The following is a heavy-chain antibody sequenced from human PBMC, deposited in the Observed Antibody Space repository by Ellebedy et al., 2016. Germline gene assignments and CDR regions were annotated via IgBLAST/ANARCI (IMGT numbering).Heavy chain of an antibody. CDR2: ISYDGSNK. D-gene: IGHD1-14*01. CDR3: ASLPGSGNYYYMDV. J-gene: IGHJ6*03. CDR1: GFTFSSYA. Sequence: GESLKISXAASGFTFSSYAMHWVRQAPGKGLEWVAVISYDGSNKYYADSVKGRFTISRDNSKNTLYLQMNSLRAEDTAVYYCASLPGSGNYYYMDVWGKGTTVTVSS. V-gene: IGHV3-30-3*01.